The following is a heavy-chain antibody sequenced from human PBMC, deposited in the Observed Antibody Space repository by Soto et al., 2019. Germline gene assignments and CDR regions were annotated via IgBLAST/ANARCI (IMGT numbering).Heavy chain of an antibody. J-gene: IGHJ6*02. CDR2: ISYDGSNK. D-gene: IGHD3-10*01. V-gene: IGHV3-30*09. CDR1: GLTCSRFA. Sequence: WVSLRLSWAVSGLTCSRFAMHCVRQAPGKGLEWVAVISYDGSNKDYADSVKGRFAISRDNSKSTLYVQMNSLRAEDTAVYYCVRDPVDYRGSWTYGMDVWGQGTTVTVSS. CDR3: VRDPVDYRGSWTYGMDV.